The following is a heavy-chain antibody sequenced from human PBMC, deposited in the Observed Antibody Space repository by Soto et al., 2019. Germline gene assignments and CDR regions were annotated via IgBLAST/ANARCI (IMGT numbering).Heavy chain of an antibody. V-gene: IGHV1-3*04. CDR1: GYTFTTYA. CDR3: TRVNTIFLIPDYYSYAMDV. J-gene: IGHJ6*02. Sequence: QVQLVQSGAEVKKPGASVKVSCKASGYTFTTYAIHWVRQAPGQRLEWMGWINTGNGNTEYSQTFQGRVTITRDTSASTAYMELSSLRSEDTAMYYCTRVNTIFLIPDYYSYAMDVWGQGTTVTVAS. D-gene: IGHD3-9*01. CDR2: INTGNGNT.